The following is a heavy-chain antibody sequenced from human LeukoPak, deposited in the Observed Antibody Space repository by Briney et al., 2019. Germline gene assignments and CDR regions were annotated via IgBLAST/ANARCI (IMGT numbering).Heavy chain of an antibody. CDR3: ARGRANFDP. V-gene: IGHV4-59*11. CDR2: IYYSGST. J-gene: IGHJ5*02. Sequence: SETLSLTCTVSGGSISSHYWSWIRQPPGKRLEWIGYIYYSGSTNCSPSLKSRVTISVDTSRNHFSLKLNSLTAADTAVYYCARGRANFDPWGQGTLVTVSS. CDR1: GGSISSHY.